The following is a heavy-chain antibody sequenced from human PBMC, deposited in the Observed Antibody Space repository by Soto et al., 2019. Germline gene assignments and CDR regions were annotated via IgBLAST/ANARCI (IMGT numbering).Heavy chain of an antibody. D-gene: IGHD2-21*02. J-gene: IGHJ1*01. CDR3: ARLKVVVTASGYFQH. CDR2: IIPIFGTA. Sequence: QVQLVQSGAEVKKPGSSVKVSCKASGGTFSSYAISWVRQAPGQGLEWMGGIIPIFGTANYAPDFQGRVTITADESTSTAYMELSSLRSEDTAVYYCARLKVVVTASGYFQHWGQGTLVTVSS. CDR1: GGTFSSYA. V-gene: IGHV1-69*01.